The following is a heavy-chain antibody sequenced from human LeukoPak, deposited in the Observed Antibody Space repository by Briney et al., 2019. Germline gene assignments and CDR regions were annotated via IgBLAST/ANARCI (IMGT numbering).Heavy chain of an antibody. V-gene: IGHV4-34*01. CDR3: ARGLGIGVAGGNY. J-gene: IGHJ4*02. Sequence: PSETLSLTCAVYGESFSGYYWSWIRQSPERGLEWIGEINHSGSTNYNPSLKSRVSISVDTSKNQFSLKLSSVTAADTAVYYCARGLGIGVAGGNYWGQGTLVPVSS. CDR2: INHSGST. CDR1: GESFSGYY. D-gene: IGHD6-19*01.